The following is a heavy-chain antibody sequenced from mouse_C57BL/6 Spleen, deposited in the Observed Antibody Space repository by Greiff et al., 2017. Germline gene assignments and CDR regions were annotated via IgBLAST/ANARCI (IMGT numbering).Heavy chain of an antibody. CDR1: GYTFTSYW. CDR2: IYPGCGST. V-gene: IGHV1-55*01. Sequence: VQLQQPGAELVKPGASVKMSCKASGYTFTSYWITWVKQRPGQGLEWIGDIYPGCGSTNYNEKFKSKATLTVDTSSITAYMQLSSLTSEDSAVYYCASDYYGSLAWFAYWGQGTLVTVSA. J-gene: IGHJ3*01. D-gene: IGHD1-1*01. CDR3: ASDYYGSLAWFAY.